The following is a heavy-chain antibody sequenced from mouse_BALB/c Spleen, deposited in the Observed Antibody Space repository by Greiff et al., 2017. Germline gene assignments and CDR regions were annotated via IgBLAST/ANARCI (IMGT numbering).Heavy chain of an antibody. V-gene: IGHV1-39*01. J-gene: IGHJ4*01. Sequence: VQLKQSGPELEKPGASVKISCKASGYSFTGYNMNWVKQSNGKSLEWIGNIDPYYGGTSYNQKFKGKATLTVDKSSSTAYMQLKSLTSEDSAVYYCARGRTSYGSSRYYAMDYWGQGTSVTVSS. D-gene: IGHD1-1*01. CDR1: GYSFTGYN. CDR3: ARGRTSYGSSRYYAMDY. CDR2: IDPYYGGT.